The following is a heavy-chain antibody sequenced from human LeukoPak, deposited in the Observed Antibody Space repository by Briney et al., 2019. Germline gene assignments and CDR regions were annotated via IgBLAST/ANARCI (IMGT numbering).Heavy chain of an antibody. D-gene: IGHD6-19*01. CDR1: GYSFTTYW. J-gene: IGHJ4*02. V-gene: IGHV5-51*01. Sequence: HGESLKISCKASGYSFTTYWIGWVRQMPGKGLEWMGIFYPGDSDTRYSPSFQGQVTISADKSISTVYLQWSSLKASDTAMYYCARTMSVAGTRYLDWWGQGTLVTVSS. CDR2: FYPGDSDT. CDR3: ARTMSVAGTRYLDW.